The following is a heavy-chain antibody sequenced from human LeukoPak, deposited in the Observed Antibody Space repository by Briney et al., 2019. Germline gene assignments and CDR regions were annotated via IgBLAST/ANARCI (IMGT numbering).Heavy chain of an antibody. Sequence: GESLKISCKGSGYSFTSNWIAWVRQMPGKGLEWMGIIYPGDSDTRYSPSFQGQVTLSADKSISTTYLQWSSLKASDTAMYYCAKEGTTVVRRGYGMDVWGQGTSVTVSS. CDR2: IYPGDSDT. CDR1: GYSFTSNW. CDR3: AKEGTTVVRRGYGMDV. D-gene: IGHD4-23*01. J-gene: IGHJ6*02. V-gene: IGHV5-51*01.